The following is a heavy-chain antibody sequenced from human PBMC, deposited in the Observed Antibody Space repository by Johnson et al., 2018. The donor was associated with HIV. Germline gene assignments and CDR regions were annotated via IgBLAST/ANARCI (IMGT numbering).Heavy chain of an antibody. D-gene: IGHD5-24*01. V-gene: IGHV3-20*04. CDR2: IKWNGGST. CDR1: GFTFDDYG. CDR3: AGGCRDGYTCDVFDV. Sequence: VQLVESGGGVVRPGGSLRLSCAASGFTFDDYGMSWVRQAPGKGLEWVSGIKWNGGSTGYADSVKGRFTISRDNAKNTMYLQMNSLRAEDTAVYFCAGGCRDGYTCDVFDVWGKGTRVTVSS. J-gene: IGHJ3*01.